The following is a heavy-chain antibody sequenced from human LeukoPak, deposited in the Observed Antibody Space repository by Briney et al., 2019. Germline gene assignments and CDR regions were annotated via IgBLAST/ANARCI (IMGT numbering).Heavy chain of an antibody. CDR3: VKDHHGYNAEDFDY. J-gene: IGHJ4*02. V-gene: IGHV3-23*01. Sequence: GGSLRLSCAASGFTFSSYAMSWVRQAPGKGLEWVSAISGSGGSTYYADSVKGRFTISRDNSKNTLYLHMNSLRAEDTAVYYCVKDHHGYNAEDFDYWGQGTLVTVSS. D-gene: IGHD5-24*01. CDR2: ISGSGGST. CDR1: GFTFSSYA.